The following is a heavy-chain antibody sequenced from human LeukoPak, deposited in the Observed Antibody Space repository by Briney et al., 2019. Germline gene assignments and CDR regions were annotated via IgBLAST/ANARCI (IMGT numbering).Heavy chain of an antibody. J-gene: IGHJ4*02. Sequence: SETLSLTCTVSGGXITSYYCSWIRQPPGRGLEWIGYISYSGSTNYNPSLKSRVTISVDTSKNQFSLKLSSVTAADTAVYYCARHLGATPFDYWGQGTLVTVSS. D-gene: IGHD1-26*01. V-gene: IGHV4-59*08. CDR1: GGXITSYY. CDR3: ARHLGATPFDY. CDR2: ISYSGST.